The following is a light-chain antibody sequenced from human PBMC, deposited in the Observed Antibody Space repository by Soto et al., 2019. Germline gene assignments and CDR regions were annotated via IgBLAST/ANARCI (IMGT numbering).Light chain of an antibody. Sequence: QSALTQPASVSGSPGQTISISCIGTSGNIGGQNSVSWYQQYPGKAPKLIIYEVTKRPSGISNRFSGSKSANTASLTISGLQADEEAAYYCASNTPTGVFGGGTKLTVL. CDR3: ASNTPTGV. V-gene: IGLV2-14*03. J-gene: IGLJ2*01. CDR2: EVT. CDR1: SGNIGGQNS.